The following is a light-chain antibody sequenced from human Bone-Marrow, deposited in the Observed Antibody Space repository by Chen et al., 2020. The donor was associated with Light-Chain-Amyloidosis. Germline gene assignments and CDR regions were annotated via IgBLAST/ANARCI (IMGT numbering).Light chain of an antibody. CDR3: QQYHSYPFT. J-gene: IGKJ2*01. CDR1: QYIVKW. CDR2: DAS. V-gene: IGKV1-5*01. Sequence: IQMTQSPSTLSTSVGDRVTITCRASQYIVKWLAWYHQKPGKAHKVVMYDASTLQRRLPSRFSGSGSGAEFTLTISSLQPDDFAPYYCQQYHSYPFTLGQGTKLEIK.